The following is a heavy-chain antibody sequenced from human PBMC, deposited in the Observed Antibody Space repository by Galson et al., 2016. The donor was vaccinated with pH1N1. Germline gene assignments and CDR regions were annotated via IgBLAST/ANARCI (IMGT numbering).Heavy chain of an antibody. D-gene: IGHD3-10*01. Sequence: SLRLSCAASGFIFTNAWMSWVRQAPGKGLEWVGLIQSKADGGTIDYAASVKGRFTISRDDSKNTLYLQMNSLKTEDTAEYYWVTDMIRGVILDRYFDYWGQGTLVTVSS. CDR3: VTDMIRGVILDRYFDY. V-gene: IGHV3-15*01. CDR1: GFIFTNAW. J-gene: IGHJ4*02. CDR2: IQSKADGGTI.